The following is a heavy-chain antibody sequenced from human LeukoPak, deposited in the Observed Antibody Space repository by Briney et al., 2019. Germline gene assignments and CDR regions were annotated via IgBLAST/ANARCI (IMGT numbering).Heavy chain of an antibody. CDR3: ARQYGDYRESLYYFDY. D-gene: IGHD4-17*01. J-gene: IGHJ4*02. CDR2: ISTSSSYI. CDR1: GFTFSGYS. Sequence: GGSLRLSCAASGFTFSGYSMNWVRQAPGKGLEWVSSISTSSSYIYYADSVRGRFTISRDNAKNSLYLQMNSLRAEDTAVYYCARQYGDYRESLYYFDYWGQGTLVTVSS. V-gene: IGHV3-21*01.